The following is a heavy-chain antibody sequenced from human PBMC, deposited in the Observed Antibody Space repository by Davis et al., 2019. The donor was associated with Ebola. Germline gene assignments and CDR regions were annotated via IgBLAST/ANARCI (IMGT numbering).Heavy chain of an antibody. D-gene: IGHD3-16*01. V-gene: IGHV4-34*12. CDR3: VRPGGPLKWYLDL. CDR2: IFHSGNS. CDR1: GITFSRYA. J-gene: IGHJ2*01. Sequence: ESLKISCAVSGITFSRYAMHWVRQPPGKGLEWIGDIFHSGNSYYNPSLKSRVTISVDPSMNQFSLRLNSVTAADTAVYYCVRPGGPLKWYLDLWGRGTLVTVSS.